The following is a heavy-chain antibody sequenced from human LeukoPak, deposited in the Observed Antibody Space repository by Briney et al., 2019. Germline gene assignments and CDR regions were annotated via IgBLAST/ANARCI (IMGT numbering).Heavy chain of an antibody. V-gene: IGHV5-51*01. Sequence: GESLKISCKASGYSFTTYWIAWVRQMPGKGLEWMGIIYPGDSDTRYSPSFQGQVTISVDKSISTAYLQWSSLKASDTAMFYCARRXXXXXSXXXXYWGQXTLVTVSS. CDR2: IYPGDSDT. D-gene: IGHD2-15*01. J-gene: IGHJ4*02. CDR1: GYSFTTYW. CDR3: ARRXXXXXSXXXXY.